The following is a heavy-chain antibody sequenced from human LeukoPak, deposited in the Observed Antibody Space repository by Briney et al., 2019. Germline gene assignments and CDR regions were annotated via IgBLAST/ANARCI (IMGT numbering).Heavy chain of an antibody. V-gene: IGHV3-23*01. J-gene: IGHJ5*01. CDR3: ARVRRYSQYESSGYYADS. D-gene: IGHD3-22*01. CDR1: GFTFSSYG. Sequence: GGSLRLSCAASGFTFSSYGMSWVRQAPGKGLEWVSAISGSGGSTYYADSVKGRFTISRDNSKDTLYLQMNSLKIEDTATYYCARVRRYSQYESSGYYADSWGQGTLVTVSS. CDR2: ISGSGGST.